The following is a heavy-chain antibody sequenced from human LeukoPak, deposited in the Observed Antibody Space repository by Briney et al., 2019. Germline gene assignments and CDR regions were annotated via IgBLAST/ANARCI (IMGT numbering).Heavy chain of an antibody. Sequence: PGGSLRLSCAASGFIFNDYYMTWIRQAPGKGLEGVSYISGNARDTYYADSVKGRFTLSRDNTKNSLYLHMNSLGAEDTAVYYCARDRIGFGAFDVWGQGTMVTVSS. D-gene: IGHD3-16*01. CDR1: GFIFNDYY. J-gene: IGHJ3*01. V-gene: IGHV3-11*01. CDR3: ARDRIGFGAFDV. CDR2: ISGNARDT.